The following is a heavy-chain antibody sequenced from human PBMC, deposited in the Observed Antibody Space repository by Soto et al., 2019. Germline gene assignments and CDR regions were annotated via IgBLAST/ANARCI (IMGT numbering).Heavy chain of an antibody. CDR3: ARGCSGGSCYPNWFDP. D-gene: IGHD2-15*01. CDR2: ISAYNGNT. V-gene: IGHV1-18*01. CDR1: GYTFTSYG. J-gene: IGHJ5*02. Sequence: VASVKVSCKASGYTFTSYGISWVRQAPGQGLEWMGWISAYNGNTNYAQKLQGRVTMTTDTSTSTAYMELRSLRSDDTAVYYCARGCSGGSCYPNWFDPWGQGTLVTVSS.